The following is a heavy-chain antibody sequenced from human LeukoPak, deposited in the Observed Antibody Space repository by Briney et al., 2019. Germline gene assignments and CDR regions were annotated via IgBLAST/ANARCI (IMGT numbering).Heavy chain of an antibody. CDR1: GGSISSNY. CDR3: AQRQGPTSGSYDYFDP. CDR2: IHSSGYT. J-gene: IGHJ5*02. V-gene: IGHV4-4*09. D-gene: IGHD1-26*01. Sequence: SETLSPTCTVSGGSISSNYWAWIRQPPGQGLEWIAYIHSSGYTNYNPFLRSRVTISVDTSKNEFSLKVTSVTAADTAVYYCAQRQGPTSGSYDYFDPWGQGTLVTVSS.